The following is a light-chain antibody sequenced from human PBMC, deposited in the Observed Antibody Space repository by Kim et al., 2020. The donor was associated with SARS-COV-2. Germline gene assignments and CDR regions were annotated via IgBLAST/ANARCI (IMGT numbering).Light chain of an antibody. CDR2: KAS. J-gene: IGKJ2*01. CDR3: QHYDSFSGT. V-gene: IGKV1-5*03. Sequence: DIQMTQSPSNLSAAVGDRVIFTCRASQSINRYLAWYQQKQGKPLKLLIYKASNLKSGVPSRFSGSGSGTEFTLTISSLHPDDFATYFCQHYDSFSGTFGQGPKLDI. CDR1: QSINRY.